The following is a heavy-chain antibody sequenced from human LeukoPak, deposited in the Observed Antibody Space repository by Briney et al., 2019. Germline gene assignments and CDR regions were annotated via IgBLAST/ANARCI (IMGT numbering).Heavy chain of an antibody. CDR2: NYFSGST. CDR1: GGSISSGGYY. V-gene: IGHV4-31*03. Sequence: PSQTLSLTCTVSGGSISSGGYYWSWIRQHPGKGLEWLGYNYFSGSTYYNPTLKSRVTISVDTSKNHFSLKLISVTAADTAVYYCARMTTRDTAMVSLVYFDYWGQGTLVTVSS. CDR3: ARMTTRDTAMVSLVYFDY. D-gene: IGHD5-18*01. J-gene: IGHJ4*02.